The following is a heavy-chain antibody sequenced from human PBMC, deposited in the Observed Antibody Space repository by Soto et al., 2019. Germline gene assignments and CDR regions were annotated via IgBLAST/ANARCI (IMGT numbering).Heavy chain of an antibody. D-gene: IGHD4-17*01. CDR3: ARERADFGDLEY. V-gene: IGHV4-4*07. Sequence: ASETLSLTCTVSGGSISSYYWTWIRQPAGKGLEWIGRIYTSGITNYNPSLQSRVTMSVDTSKSQFSLKLSSVTAADTALYYCARERADFGDLEYWGQGALVTVSS. CDR1: GGSISSYY. CDR2: IYTSGIT. J-gene: IGHJ4*02.